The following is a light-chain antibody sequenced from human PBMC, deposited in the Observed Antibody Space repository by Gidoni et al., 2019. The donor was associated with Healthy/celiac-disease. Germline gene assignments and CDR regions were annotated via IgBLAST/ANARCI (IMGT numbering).Light chain of an antibody. CDR3: MQALQTPLT. Sequence: DIVMTQSPLSLPVTPGEPASISCRSSQSLLHSNGYNYLDWYLQKPGQSPQLLIYLGSNRASGVPDRFSGSGSGTYFTLKISRVEAEDVGVYYCMQALQTPLTFGHGTRLEIK. J-gene: IGKJ5*01. V-gene: IGKV2-28*01. CDR2: LGS. CDR1: QSLLHSNGYNY.